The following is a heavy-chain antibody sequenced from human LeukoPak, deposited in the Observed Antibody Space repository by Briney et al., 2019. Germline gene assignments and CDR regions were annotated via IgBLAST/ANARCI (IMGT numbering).Heavy chain of an antibody. D-gene: IGHD2-21*02. CDR1: GGSISSYY. CDR3: ARGADCGGDCLEYFAL. Sequence: PSATLYLTCTVSGGSISSYYRSWIRQPPGKGLEWIGCIYSSGSTNYNASLKSPVTMSVDPSKNQFSLKLSSVTAADTAVYYCARGADCGGDCLEYFALWGRGTLVTVSS. V-gene: IGHV4-59*01. J-gene: IGHJ2*01. CDR2: IYSSGST.